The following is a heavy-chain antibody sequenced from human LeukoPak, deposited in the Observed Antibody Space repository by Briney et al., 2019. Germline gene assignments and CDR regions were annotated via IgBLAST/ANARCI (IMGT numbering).Heavy chain of an antibody. J-gene: IGHJ6*02. D-gene: IGHD6-6*01. CDR3: ARAEYSSSSGGMDV. V-gene: IGHV3-21*01. Sequence: GGSLRLSCAASGFTLSSYSMNWVRQAPGKGLEWVASISSSSSYIYYADSVKGRFTISRDSAKKSLYLQMNSLRAEDTAVYYCARAEYSSSSGGMDVWGQGTTVTVSS. CDR2: ISSSSSYI. CDR1: GFTLSSYS.